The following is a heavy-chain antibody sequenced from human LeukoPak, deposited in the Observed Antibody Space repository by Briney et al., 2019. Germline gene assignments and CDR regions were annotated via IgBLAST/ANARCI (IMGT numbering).Heavy chain of an antibody. CDR2: IDPKSGVT. J-gene: IGHJ4*02. Sequence: ASLTLSCKASGYSFSGNFLHWLRQAPGQGLEYMGAIDPKSGVTFYAPNLRGSVTLTSDTSDSSGYLELPRLRDDDTAVYYCATENYYEGSGFCEAFDYWGQGTLVTVSS. CDR3: ATENYYEGSGFCEAFDY. D-gene: IGHD3-22*01. V-gene: IGHV1-2*02. CDR1: GYSFSGNF.